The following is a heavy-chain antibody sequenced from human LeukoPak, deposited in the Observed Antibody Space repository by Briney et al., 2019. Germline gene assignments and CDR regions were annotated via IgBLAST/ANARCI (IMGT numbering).Heavy chain of an antibody. Sequence: ASVKVSCKASGYSFTSYDINWVRQATGQGLERMGWMNPNSGNTAYAQKFQGRVTMTRDTSISTAYMELSSLRSEDTAVYYCARSMTNYFDSWGQGTLVTVSS. CDR1: GYSFTSYD. V-gene: IGHV1-8*01. CDR2: MNPNSGNT. CDR3: ARSMTNYFDS. J-gene: IGHJ4*02.